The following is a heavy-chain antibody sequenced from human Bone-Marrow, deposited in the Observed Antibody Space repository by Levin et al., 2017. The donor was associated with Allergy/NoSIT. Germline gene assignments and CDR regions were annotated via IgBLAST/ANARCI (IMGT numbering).Heavy chain of an antibody. CDR3: ARDRVVPAAGKDY. CDR1: GFTFSSYW. V-gene: IGHV3-74*01. D-gene: IGHD2-2*01. Sequence: GESLKISCAASGFTFSSYWMHWVRQAPGKGLVWVSRINSDGSSTSYADSVKGRFTISRDNAKNTLYLQMNSLRAEDTAVYYCARDRVVPAAGKDYWGQGTLVTVSS. J-gene: IGHJ4*02. CDR2: INSDGSST.